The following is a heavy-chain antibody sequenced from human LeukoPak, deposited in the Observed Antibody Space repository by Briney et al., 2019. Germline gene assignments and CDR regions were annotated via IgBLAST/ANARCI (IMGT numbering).Heavy chain of an antibody. D-gene: IGHD3-22*01. CDR1: GFTFSGSD. CDR2: IRSNTNNYAT. CDR3: TRHNYDRSGYGAFDI. J-gene: IGHJ3*02. Sequence: GGSLRLSCAASGFTFSGSDIHWVRQASGKGLEWVGHIRSNTNNYATADAASVKGRFTCSRDDSKNTAYIQMNSLKTEDTAVYYCTRHNYDRSGYGAFDIWGQGTMVTVSS. V-gene: IGHV3-73*01.